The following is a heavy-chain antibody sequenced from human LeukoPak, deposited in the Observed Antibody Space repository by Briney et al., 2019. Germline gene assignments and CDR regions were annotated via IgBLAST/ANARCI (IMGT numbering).Heavy chain of an antibody. J-gene: IGHJ3*02. CDR2: INHSGST. CDR3: ASPQPRFRNVWGSSRSAFDI. V-gene: IGHV4-34*01. D-gene: IGHD3-16*01. CDR1: GGSFSGYY. Sequence: SETLSLTCAVYGGSFSGYYWSWIRQPPGKGLEWIGEINHSGSTNYNPSLKSRVTISVDTSKNQFSLKLSSVTAADTAVYYCASPQPRFRNVWGSSRSAFDIWGQGTMVTVSS.